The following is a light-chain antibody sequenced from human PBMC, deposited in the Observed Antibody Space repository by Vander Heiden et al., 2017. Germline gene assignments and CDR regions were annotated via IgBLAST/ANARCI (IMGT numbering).Light chain of an antibody. CDR3: QQLNSYPIT. CDR1: QGISSY. V-gene: IGKV1-9*01. CDR2: AAS. J-gene: IGKJ3*01. Sequence: DIQLTQSPSFLSASVGDRVTLTCRASQGISSYLAWYQQKPGKAPKLLIYAASTLQSGVPSRFSGSGSGTEFTLTISSLQPEDFATYYCQQLNSYPITFGHGTKVDIK.